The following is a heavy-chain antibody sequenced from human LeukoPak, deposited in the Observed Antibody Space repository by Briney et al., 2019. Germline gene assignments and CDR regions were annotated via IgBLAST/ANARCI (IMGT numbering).Heavy chain of an antibody. CDR2: INPNSGGT. CDR1: GYIFTGYY. D-gene: IGHD6-19*01. Sequence: ASVKVSCKASGYIFTGYYIHWVRQAPGQGLEWMGWINPNSGGTNYAQKFQGRVTMTRDTSINTAYMELSRLRSDDTAVYYCARGSSGRPYYMDVWGKGTTVTVSS. J-gene: IGHJ6*03. CDR3: ARGSSGRPYYMDV. V-gene: IGHV1-2*02.